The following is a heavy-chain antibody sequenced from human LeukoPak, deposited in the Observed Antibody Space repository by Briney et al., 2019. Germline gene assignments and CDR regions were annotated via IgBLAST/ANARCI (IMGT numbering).Heavy chain of an antibody. V-gene: IGHV3-33*01. D-gene: IGHD5-12*01. Sequence: RGSLRLSCAASGFTFSSYGMHWVRQAPGKGLEWVAVIWYDGSNKYYADSVKGRFTISRDNSKNTLYLQMNSLRAEDTAVYYCAGDHRDIVATLDNWFDPWGQGTLVTVSS. J-gene: IGHJ5*02. CDR1: GFTFSSYG. CDR3: AGDHRDIVATLDNWFDP. CDR2: IWYDGSNK.